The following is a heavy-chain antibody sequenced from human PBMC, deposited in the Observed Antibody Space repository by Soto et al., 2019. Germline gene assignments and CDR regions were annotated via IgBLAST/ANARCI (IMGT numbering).Heavy chain of an antibody. V-gene: IGHV4-39*01. CDR3: ARQYYDILTGDDD. J-gene: IGHJ4*02. Sequence: SETLSLTCTVSGGSISSGGYYWSWIRQHPGKGLEWIGYIYYSGSTYYNPSLKSRVTISVDTSKTQFSLKLSSVTAADTAVYYCARQYYDILTGDDDWGQGTLVTVAS. CDR1: GGSISSGGYY. CDR2: IYYSGST. D-gene: IGHD3-9*01.